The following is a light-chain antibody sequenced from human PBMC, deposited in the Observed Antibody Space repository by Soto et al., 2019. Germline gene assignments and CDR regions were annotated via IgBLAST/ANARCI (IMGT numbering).Light chain of an antibody. CDR1: SGHSNYA. CDR3: QTWGTGIQV. J-gene: IGLJ2*01. V-gene: IGLV4-69*01. CDR2: LNSDGRH. Sequence: QLVLTQSPSASASLGASVKLTCTLSSGHSNYAIAWHQQQPEKGPRYLMKLNSDGRHSKGDEIPDRFSGSTSGAERYLTISSLQSEDEADYYCQTWGTGIQVFGGGTKLTVL.